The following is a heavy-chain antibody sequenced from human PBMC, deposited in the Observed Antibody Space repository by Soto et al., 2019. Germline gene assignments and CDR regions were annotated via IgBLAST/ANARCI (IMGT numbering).Heavy chain of an antibody. D-gene: IGHD1-1*01. J-gene: IGHJ4*02. Sequence: EVQLVESGGDLVQPGRSLRLSCAASGFTFDDYAMHWVRQAPGKGLEWVSGISWNSGRIGYTDSVKGPFTSSRDNAKNTLYLQMSSLRAEDTALYYCAKDVYSGGTCYFDYWGQGTLVTVSS. V-gene: IGHV3-9*01. CDR3: AKDVYSGGTCYFDY. CDR1: GFTFDDYA. CDR2: ISWNSGRI.